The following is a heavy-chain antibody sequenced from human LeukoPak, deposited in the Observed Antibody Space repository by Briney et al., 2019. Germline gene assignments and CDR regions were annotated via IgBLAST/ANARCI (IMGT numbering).Heavy chain of an antibody. CDR2: IKQDGSEK. D-gene: IGHD2-21*02. J-gene: IGHJ2*01. Sequence: GGSLRLSCAASGFTCSSDWMSWVRQAPGRGLQWVANIKQDGSEKYYADSVEGRFTISRDNAKNTLYLQMNSLRAEDTAVYYCAKLVVVTATYWYFDLWGRGTLVGVSS. CDR3: AKLVVVTATYWYFDL. CDR1: GFTCSSDW. V-gene: IGHV3-7*03.